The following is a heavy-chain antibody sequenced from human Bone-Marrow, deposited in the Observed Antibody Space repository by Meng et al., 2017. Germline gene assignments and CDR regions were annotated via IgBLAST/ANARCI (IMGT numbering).Heavy chain of an antibody. CDR1: GFTFSSYS. D-gene: IGHD3-10*01. Sequence: GESLKISCAASGFTFSSYSMNWVRQAPGKGLEWVSSISSSSSYIYYADSVKGRFTISRDNAKNSLYLQMNSLRAEDTAVYYCVVWFGEGRYYYYYGMDVWGQGTTVTGSS. V-gene: IGHV3-21*01. J-gene: IGHJ6*01. CDR2: ISSSSSYI. CDR3: VVWFGEGRYYYYYGMDV.